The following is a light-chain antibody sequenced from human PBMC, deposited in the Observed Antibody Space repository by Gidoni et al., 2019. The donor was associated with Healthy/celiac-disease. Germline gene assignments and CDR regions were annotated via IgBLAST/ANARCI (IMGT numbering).Light chain of an antibody. CDR2: WAS. CDR3: QQYYSTLWT. J-gene: IGKJ1*01. CDR1: QSVLYSSNNKNY. V-gene: IGKV4-1*01. Sequence: VMPQSPDSLAVSLGERATINCKSSQSVLYSSNNKNYLAWYQQKPGQPPKLLIYWASTRESGVPDRFSGSGSGTDFTLTISSLQAEDVAVYYCQQYYSTLWTFGQGTKVEIK.